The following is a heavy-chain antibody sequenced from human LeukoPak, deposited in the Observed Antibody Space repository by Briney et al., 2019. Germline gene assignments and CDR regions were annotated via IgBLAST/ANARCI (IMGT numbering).Heavy chain of an antibody. CDR2: IGYDGSNK. V-gene: IGHV3-30*02. D-gene: IGHD6-13*01. CDR3: EKVKGIAAAKYFDY. CDR1: GFTFSSYG. J-gene: IGHJ4*02. Sequence: GGSLRLSCAASGFTFSSYGMHWVRQAPGKGLEWVAFIGYDGSNKYYADSVKGRFTISRDNSKNTLYLQMNSLRAEDTAVYYCEKVKGIAAAKYFDYWGQGTLVTVSS.